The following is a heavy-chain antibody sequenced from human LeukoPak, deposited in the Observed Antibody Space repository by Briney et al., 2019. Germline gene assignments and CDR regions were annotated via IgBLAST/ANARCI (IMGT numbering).Heavy chain of an antibody. CDR2: INPSRST. J-gene: IGHJ4*02. Sequence: SETLSLTCAVYGGSFSGYYWNWIRQPPGKGLEWIGEINPSRSTNYSPSLKSRVTISVDTSKNQFSLRLNSVTAADTAVYYCAGAYSIRPVRGYSYGDLGYWGQGTLVTVSS. D-gene: IGHD5-18*01. CDR3: AGAYSIRPVRGYSYGDLGY. CDR1: GGSFSGYY. V-gene: IGHV4-34*01.